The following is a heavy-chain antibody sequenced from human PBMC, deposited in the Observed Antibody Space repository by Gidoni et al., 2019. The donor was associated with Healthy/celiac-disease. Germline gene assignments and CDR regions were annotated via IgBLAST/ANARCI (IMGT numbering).Heavy chain of an antibody. CDR2: VSGSGGTT. D-gene: IGHD6-13*01. V-gene: IGHV3-23*01. Sequence: PGKGLEWVSAVSGSGGTTYYADSVKGRFTISRDNSKNTLYLQVNSLRAEDTAVYYCAKVPLSSWHFDYWGQGTLVTVSS. J-gene: IGHJ4*02. CDR3: AKVPLSSWHFDY.